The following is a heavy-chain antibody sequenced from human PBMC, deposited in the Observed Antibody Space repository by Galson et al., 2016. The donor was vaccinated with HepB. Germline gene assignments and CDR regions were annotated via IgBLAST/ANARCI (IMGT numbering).Heavy chain of an antibody. J-gene: IGHJ5*02. V-gene: IGHV3-48*04. CDR3: ARDYVPGA. CDR2: ISSASSIK. CDR1: GFTFNTYG. Sequence: SLRLSCADSGFTFNTYGMNWVRQAPGKGLEWVSYISSASSIKYYADSVKDRFTISRDNARPSLYLEMNSLRGEDTAMYYCARDYVPGAWGQGVLVTVSS. D-gene: IGHD3-10*01.